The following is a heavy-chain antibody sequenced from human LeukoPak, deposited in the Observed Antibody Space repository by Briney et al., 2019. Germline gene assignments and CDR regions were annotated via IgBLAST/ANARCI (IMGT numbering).Heavy chain of an antibody. CDR1: GFTFSSYS. V-gene: IGHV3-21*01. CDR3: AREQLWSVGFDY. D-gene: IGHD5-18*01. J-gene: IGHJ4*02. Sequence: GGSLRLSCAASGFTFSSYSMNWVRQAPGKGLEWVSSISSSSSYIYYADSVKGRFTISRGNAKNSLYLQMNSLRAEDTAVYYCAREQLWSVGFDYWGQGTLVTVSS. CDR2: ISSSSSYI.